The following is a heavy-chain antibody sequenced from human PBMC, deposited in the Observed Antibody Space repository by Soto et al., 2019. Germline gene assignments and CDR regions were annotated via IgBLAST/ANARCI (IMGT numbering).Heavy chain of an antibody. CDR1: GGSISSSSYY. D-gene: IGHD3-3*01. V-gene: IGHV4-39*07. CDR3: ARVTTIFGVSPYMDV. CDR2: IYYSGST. Sequence: PSETLSLSCTVSGGSISSSSYYWGWIRQPPGKGLEWIGNIYYSGSTYYNPSLKSRVTISVDTSKNQFSLKLSSVTAADTAVYYCARVTTIFGVSPYMDVWGKGTTVTVSS. J-gene: IGHJ6*03.